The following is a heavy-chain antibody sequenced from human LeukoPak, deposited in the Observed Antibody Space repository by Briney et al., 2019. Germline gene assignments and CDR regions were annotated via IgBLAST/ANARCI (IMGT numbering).Heavy chain of an antibody. CDR2: INPNSGGT. D-gene: IGHD2-2*01. CDR1: GYSFTGYY. CDR3: AREPSPSMRRVKGGSCYFPF. Sequence: GASVKVSCKASGYSFTGYYMHWVRQAPGQGLEWMGWINPNSGGTNYAQKFQGRVTMTRDTSISTAYMELSRLRSDDTAVYYCAREPSPSMRRVKGGSCYFPFWGQGTMVTVSS. V-gene: IGHV1-2*02. J-gene: IGHJ3*01.